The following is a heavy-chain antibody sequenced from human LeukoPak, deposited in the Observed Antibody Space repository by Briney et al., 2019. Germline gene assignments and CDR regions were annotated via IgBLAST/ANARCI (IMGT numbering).Heavy chain of an antibody. CDR2: INPNSGGT. D-gene: IGHD6-19*01. Sequence: ASVKVSCKASGYTFTGYYMHWVRQAPGQGLEWMGRINPNSGGTNYAQKFQGRVTMTRDTSISIAYMELSRLRSDDTAVYYCARGPSGSGWHNWFDPWGQGTLVTVSS. CDR3: ARGPSGSGWHNWFDP. V-gene: IGHV1-2*06. CDR1: GYTFTGYY. J-gene: IGHJ5*02.